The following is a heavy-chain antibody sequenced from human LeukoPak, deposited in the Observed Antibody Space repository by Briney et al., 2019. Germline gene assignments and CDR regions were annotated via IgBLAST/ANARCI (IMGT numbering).Heavy chain of an antibody. CDR1: GFTFDDYA. V-gene: IGHV3-9*01. Sequence: GRSLRLSCAASGFTFDDYAMHWVRQAPGKSLEWVSGISWNSGSIGYADSVKGRFTISRDNAKNSLYLQMNSLRAEDTALYYCAKDISYSYGFDYWGQGTLVTVSS. CDR2: ISWNSGSI. CDR3: AKDISYSYGFDY. J-gene: IGHJ4*02. D-gene: IGHD5-18*01.